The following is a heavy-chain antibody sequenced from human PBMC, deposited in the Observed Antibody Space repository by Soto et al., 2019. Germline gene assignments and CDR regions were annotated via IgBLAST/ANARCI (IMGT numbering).Heavy chain of an antibody. CDR2: INAGNGNT. V-gene: IGHV1-3*01. Sequence: QVQLVQSGAEVKKPGASVKVSCKASGYTFTSYAMHWVRQAPGQRLEWMGWINAGNGNTKYSQKFQGRVTITRDTSASTAYMVLSSLRSEDTAVYYCARGVDIVVVVAAPFDPWGQGTLVTVSS. J-gene: IGHJ5*02. D-gene: IGHD2-15*01. CDR1: GYTFTSYA. CDR3: ARGVDIVVVVAAPFDP.